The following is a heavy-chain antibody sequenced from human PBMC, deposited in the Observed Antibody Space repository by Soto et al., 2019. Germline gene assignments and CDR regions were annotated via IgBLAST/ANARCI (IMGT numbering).Heavy chain of an antibody. Sequence: QVQLVQSGAEVKKHGSSVKVSCTASGGTFSSYAISWVRQAPGQGLEWRGGIIPIFGTANYAQKLQGSVTITADESTSTAYMELSSLRSEYTAVSYCASVWGDNYSYGSLYYFDYWGQGTLVTVSS. D-gene: IGHD5-18*01. J-gene: IGHJ4*02. V-gene: IGHV1-69*01. CDR2: IIPIFGTA. CDR3: ASVWGDNYSYGSLYYFDY. CDR1: GGTFSSYA.